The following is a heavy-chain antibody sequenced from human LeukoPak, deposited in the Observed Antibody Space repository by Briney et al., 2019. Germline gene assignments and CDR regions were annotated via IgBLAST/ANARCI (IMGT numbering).Heavy chain of an antibody. CDR2: FYTSGTT. D-gene: IGHD1-7*01. CDR1: GGSFTRDY. CDR3: ARCRHGNCDYFDY. J-gene: IGHJ4*02. V-gene: IGHV4-4*07. Sequence: PSETLSLTCTVSGGSFTRDYWSWIRQPAGKGLEWIGRFYTSGTTNYNPFLKSRVTMSADTSKNQFSLKLRSVTAADTAVYYCARCRHGNCDYFDYWGQGTLVTVSS.